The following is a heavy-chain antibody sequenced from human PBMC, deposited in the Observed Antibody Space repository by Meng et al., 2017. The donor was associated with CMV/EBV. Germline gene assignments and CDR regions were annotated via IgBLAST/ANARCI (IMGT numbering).Heavy chain of an antibody. CDR3: ARGVPLGIIYSFDY. CDR1: GYTFTGYG. V-gene: IGHV1-18*01. Sequence: QVHLVQSGVEVKKPGASVKVSCKASGYTFTGYGISWVRQAPGQGLEWMGWISVYNGHTNFAQNLQGRVTMTTDTSTSTAYVELRSLRSDDTAIYYCARGVPLGIIYSFDYWGQGTLVTVSS. J-gene: IGHJ4*01. CDR2: ISVYNGHT. D-gene: IGHD2-21*01.